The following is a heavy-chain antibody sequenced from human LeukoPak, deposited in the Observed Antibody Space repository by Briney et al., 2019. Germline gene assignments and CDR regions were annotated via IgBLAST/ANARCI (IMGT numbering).Heavy chain of an antibody. D-gene: IGHD1-26*01. V-gene: IGHV1-46*01. J-gene: IGHJ4*02. Sequence: EASVKVSCKASGHTFTSYYMHWVRQAPRQGLEWMGIINPSGGSTSYAQKFQGRVTLTRDTSTNTVYMELSSLRSEDTAVYFCARAWESIAGYYFDYWGQGTLVTVSS. CDR1: GHTFTSYY. CDR2: INPSGGST. CDR3: ARAWESIAGYYFDY.